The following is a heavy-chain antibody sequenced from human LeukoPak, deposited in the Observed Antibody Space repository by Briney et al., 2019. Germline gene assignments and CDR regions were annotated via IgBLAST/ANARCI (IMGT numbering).Heavy chain of an antibody. Sequence: SETLSLTCTVSDGSISSNNYSWGWIRQPPGKGLDWIGSMFHTGSTYYNPSPKSRVTISVDTSKNQFSLKLSSVTAADTAVYYCARGTIYCSSTSCYRLGYFDLWGRGTLVTVSS. CDR3: ARGTIYCSSTSCYRLGYFDL. J-gene: IGHJ2*01. D-gene: IGHD2-2*01. CDR2: MFHTGST. CDR1: DGSISSNNYS. V-gene: IGHV4-39*07.